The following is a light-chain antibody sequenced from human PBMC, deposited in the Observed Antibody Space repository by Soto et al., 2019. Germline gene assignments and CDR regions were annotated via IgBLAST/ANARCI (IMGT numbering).Light chain of an antibody. CDR1: QTISSW. J-gene: IGKJ1*01. CDR2: KAS. Sequence: DIQMTQSPSTLPVSVGDRVTITCRASQTISSWLEWYQQKPGKAPKLLIYKASSLESGVPSRFRGSGSGTEFTLTISSLQPDDFATYYCQQYNSYSKTFGQGTKVDIK. V-gene: IGKV1-5*03. CDR3: QQYNSYSKT.